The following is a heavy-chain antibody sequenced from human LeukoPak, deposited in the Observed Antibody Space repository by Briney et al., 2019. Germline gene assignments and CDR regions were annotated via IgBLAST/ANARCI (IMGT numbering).Heavy chain of an antibody. CDR3: ARDWDGRGYYFDY. V-gene: IGHV1-69*13. Sequence: SVKVSCKASGGTFSSYAISWVRQAPGQGLEWMGGIIPIFGTANYAQKFQGRVTITADESTSTAYMELSSLRSEDTAVYYCARDWDGRGYYFDYWGQGTLVTVSS. D-gene: IGHD1-26*01. J-gene: IGHJ4*02. CDR1: GGTFSSYA. CDR2: IIPIFGTA.